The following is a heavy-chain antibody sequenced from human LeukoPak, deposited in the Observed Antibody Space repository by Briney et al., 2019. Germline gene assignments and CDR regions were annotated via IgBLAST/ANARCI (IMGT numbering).Heavy chain of an antibody. V-gene: IGHV1-8*01. CDR1: GYTFTSYD. Sequence: ASVKVSCKASGYTFTSYDINWVRQATGQGLEWMGWMNPNSGNTGYAQKFQGRVTMTTDTSTSTAYMELRSLRSDDTAVYYCARSVRVKNYYYYGMDVWGQGTTVTVSS. CDR3: ARSVRVKNYYYYGMDV. CDR2: MNPNSGNT. J-gene: IGHJ6*02.